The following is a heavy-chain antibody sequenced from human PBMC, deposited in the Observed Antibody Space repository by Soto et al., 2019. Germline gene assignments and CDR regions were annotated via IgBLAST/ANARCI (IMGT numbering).Heavy chain of an antibody. CDR3: ARDYADISVAGIPLLAH. Sequence: QVQLVQSGAEVRKSGASVNVSCKASGFTFTEYAMHWVRQAPGQRLEWMGWLNAGTGDTRYSQTLQGRVTITRATSASPVYMDLSSLRSEDTAVYYCARDYADISVAGIPLLAHWGQGSLVTVSS. CDR1: GFTFTEYA. CDR2: LNAGTGDT. J-gene: IGHJ4*01. D-gene: IGHD6-19*01. V-gene: IGHV1-3*01.